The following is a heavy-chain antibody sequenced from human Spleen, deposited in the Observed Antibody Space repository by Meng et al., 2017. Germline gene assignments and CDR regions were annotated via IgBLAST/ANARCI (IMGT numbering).Heavy chain of an antibody. Sequence: QVPLPQGGAGLLKPSETLSLTCVVSGGSFSDYYWSWIRQPPGKGLEWIGEINHSGSTNYNPSLESRATISVDTSQNNLSLKLSSVTAADSAVYYCARGPTTIAHDFDYWGQGTLVTVSS. J-gene: IGHJ4*02. CDR3: ARGPTTIAHDFDY. D-gene: IGHD4-11*01. V-gene: IGHV4-34*01. CDR2: INHSGST. CDR1: GGSFSDYY.